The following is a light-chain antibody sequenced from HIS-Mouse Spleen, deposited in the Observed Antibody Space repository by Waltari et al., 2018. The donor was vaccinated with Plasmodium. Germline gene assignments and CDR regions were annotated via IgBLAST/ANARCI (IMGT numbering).Light chain of an antibody. V-gene: IGLV1-44*01. CDR2: SNN. Sequence: QSVLTQPPSASGTPGQRVTISCSGSSSNIGRNTVNWYQQLPGTAPKLLIYSNNRRPSGVPDRFAGSRSGTLASLAISGLQAEDEADYYWAAWDDSLNGWVFGGGTKLTVL. CDR3: AAWDDSLNGWV. CDR1: SSNIGRNT. J-gene: IGLJ3*02.